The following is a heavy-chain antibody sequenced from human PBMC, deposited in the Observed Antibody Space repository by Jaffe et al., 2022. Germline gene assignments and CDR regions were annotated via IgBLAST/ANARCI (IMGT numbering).Heavy chain of an antibody. D-gene: IGHD3-16*02. J-gene: IGHJ4*02. CDR2: ISSSGTTI. CDR1: GFTFSDYY. Sequence: QVQLVESGGGLVKPGGSLRLSCAASGFTFSDYYMNWIRQAPGKGLEWVSHISSSGTTIYYADSVKGRFTISRDNAENSLYLQMNSLRAEDTAVYYCARDRDYIWGNYRYTEGFDYWGQGTLVTVSS. CDR3: ARDRDYIWGNYRYTEGFDY. V-gene: IGHV3-11*01.